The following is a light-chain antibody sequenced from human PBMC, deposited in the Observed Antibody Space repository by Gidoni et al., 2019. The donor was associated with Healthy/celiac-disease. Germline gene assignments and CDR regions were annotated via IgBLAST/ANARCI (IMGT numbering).Light chain of an antibody. J-gene: IGLJ1*01. CDR3: SSYTSSSTLEV. Sequence: QSALTQPASVSGSPGPSITISCTGTSSDVGGYNYVSWYQQHPGKAPKPMIYEVSNRPSGVSNRFSGSKSGNTASLTISGLQAEDEADYYCSSYTSSSTLEVFGTGTKVTVL. V-gene: IGLV2-14*01. CDR2: EVS. CDR1: SSDVGGYNY.